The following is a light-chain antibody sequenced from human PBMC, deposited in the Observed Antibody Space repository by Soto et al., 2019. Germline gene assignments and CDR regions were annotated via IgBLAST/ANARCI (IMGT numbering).Light chain of an antibody. CDR2: GNN. Sequence: QSVLTQPPSVSGAPGQRVSISCTGSSSDIGAGYDVHWYRQLPGTAPQLLIYGNNNRPSGVPDRFSGSMSGTSASLAITGLQAEDEADYYCQSYDSSLSAHVFGTGTKVTVL. J-gene: IGLJ1*01. CDR3: QSYDSSLSAHV. CDR1: SSDIGAGYD. V-gene: IGLV1-40*01.